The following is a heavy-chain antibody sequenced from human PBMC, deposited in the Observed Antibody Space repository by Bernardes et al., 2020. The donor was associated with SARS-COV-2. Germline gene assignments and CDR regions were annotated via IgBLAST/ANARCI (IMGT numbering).Heavy chain of an antibody. CDR2: IYYSGST. CDR1: GGSISSSSYY. CDR3: ARRLGTRFNRRPFDY. D-gene: IGHD3-3*01. J-gene: IGHJ4*02. Sequence: SETLSLTCTVSGGSISSSSYYWGWIRQPPGKGLEWIGSIYYSGSTYYNPSLKSRVTISVDTSKNQFSLKLSSVTAADTAVYYCARRLGTRFNRRPFDYWGQGTLVTVSS. V-gene: IGHV4-39*01.